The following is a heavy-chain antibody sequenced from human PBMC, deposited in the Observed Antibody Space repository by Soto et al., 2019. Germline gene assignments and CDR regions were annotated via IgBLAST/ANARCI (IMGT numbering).Heavy chain of an antibody. CDR1: GFTFSAYA. CDR2: ITGDAGST. V-gene: IGHV3-23*01. J-gene: IGHJ4*02. CDR3: AKSVEMAAINHYFDY. D-gene: IGHD5-12*01. Sequence: LRLSCAASGFTFSAYAMSWVRQAPGKGLEWVSAITGDAGSTYYADSVKGRFTISRDNSKNTLYLQMYSLRAEDTAVYYCAKSVEMAAINHYFDYWGLGALVTVSS.